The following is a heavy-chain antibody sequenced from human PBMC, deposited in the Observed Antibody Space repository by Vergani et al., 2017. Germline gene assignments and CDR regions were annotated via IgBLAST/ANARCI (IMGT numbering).Heavy chain of an antibody. V-gene: IGHV1-46*03. CDR2: INPSGGHT. J-gene: IGHJ4*01. Sequence: QVQVVQSGAEVKNSGASVKVSCKTSGYTFSNYYMHWVRQALGQGLEWMGIINPSGGHTNYAQKFQGRVTMTRDTSTSTVYMELSSLRSEDTAIYYCARGDYGILTGYRYWGQGTLVTVSA. CDR1: GYTFSNYY. CDR3: ARGDYGILTGYRY. D-gene: IGHD3-9*01.